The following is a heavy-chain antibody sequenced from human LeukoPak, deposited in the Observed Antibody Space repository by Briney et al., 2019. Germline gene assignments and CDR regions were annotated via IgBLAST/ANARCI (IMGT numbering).Heavy chain of an antibody. CDR3: AKRNPTHCSSTSCSMRDYYYGMDV. J-gene: IGHJ6*02. Sequence: PGGSLRLSCAAFGFTFSSYAMSWVRQAPGKGLEWVSAISGSGGSTYYADSVKGRFTISRDNSKNTLYLQMNSLRAEDTAVYYCAKRNPTHCSSTSCSMRDYYYGMDVWGQGTTVTVSS. V-gene: IGHV3-23*01. CDR2: ISGSGGST. D-gene: IGHD2-2*01. CDR1: GFTFSSYA.